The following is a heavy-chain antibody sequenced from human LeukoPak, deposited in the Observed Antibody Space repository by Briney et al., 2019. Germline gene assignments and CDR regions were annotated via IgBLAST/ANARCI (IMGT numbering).Heavy chain of an antibody. V-gene: IGHV3-48*01. CDR1: GFTFSSYS. J-gene: IGHJ3*02. D-gene: IGHD3-22*01. CDR2: ISSSRSTV. CDR3: AMSYYFESSGLDAFDI. Sequence: GGSLRLSCAASGFTFSSYSMNWVRQAPGKGLEWVSYISSSRSTVYYADSVRGRFTISRDNAKSSLYLQMNSLRAEDTAMYYCAMSYYFESSGLDAFDIWGQGTMVTVSS.